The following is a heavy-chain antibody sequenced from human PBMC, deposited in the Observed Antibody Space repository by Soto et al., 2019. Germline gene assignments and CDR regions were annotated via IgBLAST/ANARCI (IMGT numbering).Heavy chain of an antibody. CDR2: ISADNDNT. Sequence: VPLVQSGGEVRKPGASVTVSCRASGYTFTKYGISWVRQAPGQGLEWMGWISADNDNTNYAQNLQGRVTMTTDTSPSTAYMQLRSLRSDDTAVYFCARGTSGYDYGLFDFWGQGTLVTVSS. CDR3: ARGTSGYDYGLFDF. CDR1: GYTFTKYG. J-gene: IGHJ4*02. D-gene: IGHD5-12*01. V-gene: IGHV1-18*01.